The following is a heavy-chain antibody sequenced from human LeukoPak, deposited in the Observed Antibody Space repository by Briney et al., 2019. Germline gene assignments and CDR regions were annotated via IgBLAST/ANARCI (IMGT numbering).Heavy chain of an antibody. D-gene: IGHD5-18*01. CDR2: INPSSGST. Sequence: ASVKVSCKASGYTFTTYYTHWVRQAPGQGLEWMGIINPSSGSTTYAQKFQDRVTMTRDTSTSTVYMELGSLRSEDTAVFYCVRGIQIWPYYFDYWGQGTLVTVSS. CDR3: VRGIQIWPYYFDY. V-gene: IGHV1-46*01. J-gene: IGHJ4*02. CDR1: GYTFTTYY.